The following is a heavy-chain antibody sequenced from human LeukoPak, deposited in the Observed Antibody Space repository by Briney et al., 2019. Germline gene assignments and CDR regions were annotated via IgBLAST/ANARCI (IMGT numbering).Heavy chain of an antibody. V-gene: IGHV3-74*01. CDR3: AKGTGPFYYGMDA. J-gene: IGHJ6*02. D-gene: IGHD2-8*02. Sequence: GGSLSLSCAASGFTLSNYWMHWVRHAPGEGLVCVSCIDTDGNTTNYADSVKGRFTISRDNSKNTLYLQLNSLRAEDTAVYYCAKGTGPFYYGMDAWGQGTTVTVSS. CDR1: GFTLSNYW. CDR2: IDTDGNTT.